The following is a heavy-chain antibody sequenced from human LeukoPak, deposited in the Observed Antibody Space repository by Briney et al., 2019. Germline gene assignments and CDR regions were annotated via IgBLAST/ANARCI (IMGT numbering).Heavy chain of an antibody. CDR3: ARCSSYCSSASCLAYFYYYYMDV. CDR1: GYNFTIYG. CDR2: ISGHNGNT. D-gene: IGHD2-2*01. Sequence: GASVKVSCKASGYNFTIYGISWVRQAPGQGLEWMGWISGHNGNTNNAQNLQGRVTMTTDTSTSTAYMELRSLRSDDTAVYYCARCSSYCSSASCLAYFYYYYMDVWGKGTTVTVSS. V-gene: IGHV1-18*01. J-gene: IGHJ6*03.